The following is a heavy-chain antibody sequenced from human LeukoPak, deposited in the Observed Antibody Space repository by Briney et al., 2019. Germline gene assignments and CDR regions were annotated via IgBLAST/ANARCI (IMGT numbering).Heavy chain of an antibody. D-gene: IGHD5-18*01. CDR2: ISGSGDNT. Sequence: PGGSLRLSCAASGFTFSSYAMSWVRQAPGKGLEWVSGISGSGDNTYYADSVKGRFTISRDNSKNTLYLQMNSLRAEDTAVYYCAKGAYSYDDAFDIWGQGTMVTVSS. CDR1: GFTFSSYA. V-gene: IGHV3-23*01. CDR3: AKGAYSYDDAFDI. J-gene: IGHJ3*02.